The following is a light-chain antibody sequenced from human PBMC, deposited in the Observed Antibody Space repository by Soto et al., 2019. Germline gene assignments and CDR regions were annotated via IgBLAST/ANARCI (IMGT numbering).Light chain of an antibody. CDR3: TSYAISSPYV. Sequence: QSVLTQPASVSGSPGQSITISCTGTSSDVGGYDYVSWYQHHPGKAPKLMIFEVNNRPSEVSNRFSGSKSGNKASLTISGLQVEDEADYYCTSYAISSPYVFGTGTKVTVL. CDR2: EVN. J-gene: IGLJ1*01. V-gene: IGLV2-14*01. CDR1: SSDVGGYDY.